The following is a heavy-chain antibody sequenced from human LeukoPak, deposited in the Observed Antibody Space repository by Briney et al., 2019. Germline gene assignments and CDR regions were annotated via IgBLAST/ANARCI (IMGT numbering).Heavy chain of an antibody. CDR1: GFTFFNYW. CDR3: ARGGCSSIRCFAGFFDY. CDR2: IKQDGSET. V-gene: IGHV3-7*04. J-gene: IGHJ4*02. D-gene: IGHD2-2*01. Sequence: GGSLRLSCAASGFTFFNYWMSWVRQAPGKGLEWVANIKQDGSETYYVDSVKGRFTISRDNARSSLFLQMTSLRAEDTAIYYCARGGCSSIRCFAGFFDYWGQGTLVTVSS.